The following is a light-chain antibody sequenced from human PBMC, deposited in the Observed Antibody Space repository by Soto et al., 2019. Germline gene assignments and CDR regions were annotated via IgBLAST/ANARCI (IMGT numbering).Light chain of an antibody. J-gene: IGLJ2*01. CDR2: LEGSGSY. CDR3: DTWDSNTAV. Sequence: QLVLTQSSSASASLGSSVRLTCTLSSGHSTYIIAWHQQQPGKAPRYLMKLEGSGSYNKGSGVPDRFSGSSSGADRYLTISNLQSEDEADYYCDTWDSNTAVLGGGTKLTVL. CDR1: SGHSTYI. V-gene: IGLV4-60*03.